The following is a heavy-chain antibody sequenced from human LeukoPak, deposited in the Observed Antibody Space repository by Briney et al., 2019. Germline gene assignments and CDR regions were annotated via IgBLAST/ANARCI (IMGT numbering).Heavy chain of an antibody. CDR1: GFTFSTYA. D-gene: IGHD5-18*01. J-gene: IGHJ3*02. Sequence: GGSLRLSCAASGFTFSTYAMSWVRQAPGKGLEWVSAISTSGGSTYYADSVKGRFTISRDNSKNTLYLQMNSLRAEDTAVYYCAKGGYSYGARDAFDIWGQGTMVTVSS. V-gene: IGHV3-23*01. CDR2: ISTSGGST. CDR3: AKGGYSYGARDAFDI.